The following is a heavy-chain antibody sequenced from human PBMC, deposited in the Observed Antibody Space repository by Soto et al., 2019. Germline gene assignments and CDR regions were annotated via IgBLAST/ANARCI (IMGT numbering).Heavy chain of an antibody. J-gene: IGHJ6*02. CDR2: IYYSGST. Sequence: PSETLSLTCTVSGGSISSYYWSWIRQPPGKGLEWIGYIYYSGSTNYNPSLKSRVTISVDTSKNQFSLKLSSLTAADTAVYYCARDLTTVSPHRRRSSYYYYGMDVWGQGTTVTVSS. D-gene: IGHD4-4*01. CDR3: ARDLTTVSPHRRRSSYYYYGMDV. CDR1: GGSISSYY. V-gene: IGHV4-59*01.